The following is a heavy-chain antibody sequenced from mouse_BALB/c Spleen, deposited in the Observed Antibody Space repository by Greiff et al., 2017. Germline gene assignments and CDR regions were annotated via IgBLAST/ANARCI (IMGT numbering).Heavy chain of an antibody. CDR2: INPYNDGT. CDR3: ARRAPLYYDYDGGFAY. V-gene: IGHV1-14*01. D-gene: IGHD2-4*01. Sequence: EVQLQQSGPELVKPGASVKMSCKASGYTFTSYVMHWVKQKPGQGLEWIGYINPYNDGTKYNEKFKGKATLTSDKSSSTAYMELSSLTSEDSAVYYCARRAPLYYDYDGGFAYWGQGTLVTVSA. J-gene: IGHJ3*01. CDR1: GYTFTSYV.